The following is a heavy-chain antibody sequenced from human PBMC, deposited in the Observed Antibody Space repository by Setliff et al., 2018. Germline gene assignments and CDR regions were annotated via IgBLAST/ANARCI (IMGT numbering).Heavy chain of an antibody. J-gene: IGHJ4*02. V-gene: IGHV4-4*07. D-gene: IGHD3-10*01. Sequence: PSETLSLTCTVSGDSISNYYWNWIRQPAGKGLEWIGRIYVTESTKYNPSLKSRVTLSIDTSKNQFSLKLSSVTAADAALYYLAASRAYTGAVEEWFLPKTFGFWGQGSPVTVAS. CDR3: AASRAYTGAVEEWFLPKTFGF. CDR2: IYVTEST. CDR1: GDSISNYY.